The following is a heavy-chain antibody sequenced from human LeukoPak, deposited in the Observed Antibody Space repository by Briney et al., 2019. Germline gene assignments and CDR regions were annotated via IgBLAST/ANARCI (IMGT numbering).Heavy chain of an antibody. Sequence: GGSLRLSCAASGFTFSSYWVSWVRQAPGKGLEWVANIKQDGSERYYVDSVKGRFTISRDNAKNSLYLQMNSLRAEDTAVYYCARDRGEWGQGTLVTVSS. D-gene: IGHD3-10*01. J-gene: IGHJ4*02. CDR2: IKQDGSER. CDR1: GFTFSSYW. V-gene: IGHV3-7*03. CDR3: ARDRGE.